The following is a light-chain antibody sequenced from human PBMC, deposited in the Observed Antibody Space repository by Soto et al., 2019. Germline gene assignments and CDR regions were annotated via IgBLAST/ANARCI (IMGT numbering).Light chain of an antibody. Sequence: QSVLTQPPSVSGAPGQRVTISCTGSSSNIGAGYDVHWYQQLPGTAPKLLIFVNSNRPSGVPDRFSGSKSGTSASLAITGLQAEDEADYYCQSYDSSLSVHVVFGGGTKVTVL. CDR2: VNS. CDR3: QSYDSSLSVHVV. J-gene: IGLJ2*01. CDR1: SSNIGAGYD. V-gene: IGLV1-40*01.